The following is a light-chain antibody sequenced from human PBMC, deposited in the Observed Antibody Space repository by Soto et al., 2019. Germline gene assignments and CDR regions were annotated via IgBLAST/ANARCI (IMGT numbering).Light chain of an antibody. CDR1: QSLIHSDGDTY. CDR2: KVS. V-gene: IGKV2-30*02. Sequence: DVVMTQSPLSLPVTLGQPASISCRSSQSLIHSDGDTYLNWFQQRPGQSPRRLIYKVSARDSGVPDRISGSGSGTDFTVKIRRVETKDVGIYYCMQGTHWPWTFGQGTEVEIK. J-gene: IGKJ1*01. CDR3: MQGTHWPWT.